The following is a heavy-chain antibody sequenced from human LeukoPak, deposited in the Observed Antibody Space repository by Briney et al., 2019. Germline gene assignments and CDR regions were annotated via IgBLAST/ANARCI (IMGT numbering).Heavy chain of an antibody. CDR1: GYTFTGYY. J-gene: IGHJ3*02. D-gene: IGHD2-2*01. CDR3: AREGHGFIVVVPAADRHDAFDI. CDR2: INPNSGGT. Sequence: ASAKVSCKASGYTFTGYYMHWVRQAPGQGLEWMGWINPNSGGTNYAQKFQGRVTMTRDTSISTAYMELSRLRSDDTAVYYCAREGHGFIVVVPAADRHDAFDIWGQGTMVTVSS. V-gene: IGHV1-2*02.